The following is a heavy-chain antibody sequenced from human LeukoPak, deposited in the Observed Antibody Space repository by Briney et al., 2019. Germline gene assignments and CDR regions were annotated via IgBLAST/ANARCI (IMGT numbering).Heavy chain of an antibody. D-gene: IGHD5-18*01. CDR1: GCTFSSYA. V-gene: IGHV3-23*01. Sequence: AGSLRLTCAASGCTFSSYAINWLRQPPAQGQDRVSAISGSGGRTYYADSVKGRFTISRDNSGITLYLQMNSLRAEDTAVYYCAKDREWGYSYGSNWFDPWGQGTLVTVSS. CDR2: ISGSGGRT. CDR3: AKDREWGYSYGSNWFDP. J-gene: IGHJ5*02.